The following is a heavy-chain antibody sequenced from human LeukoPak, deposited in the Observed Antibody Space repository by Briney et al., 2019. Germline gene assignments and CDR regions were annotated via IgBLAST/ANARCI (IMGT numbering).Heavy chain of an antibody. Sequence: SETLSLTCTVSGGSISSSSYYWGWIRQPPGKGLEWIGSIYYSGSTYYNPSLKSRVTISVDTSKNQFSLKLGSVTAADTAVYYCARRRGYFDYWGQGTLVTVSS. CDR3: ARRRGYFDY. CDR2: IYYSGST. CDR1: GGSISSSSYY. J-gene: IGHJ4*02. V-gene: IGHV4-39*01.